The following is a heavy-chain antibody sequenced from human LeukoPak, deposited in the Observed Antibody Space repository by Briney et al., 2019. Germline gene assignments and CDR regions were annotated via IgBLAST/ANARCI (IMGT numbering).Heavy chain of an antibody. CDR1: GGTFSSYA. V-gene: IGHV1-69*05. J-gene: IGHJ4*02. CDR3: ARGERFSYKAFDY. CDR2: IIPIFGTA. Sequence: ASVKVSCKASGGTFSSYAISWVRQAPGQGLEWMGGIIPIFGTANYAQKFQGRVTITTDESTSTAYMELSSLRSEDTAVYYCARGERFSYKAFDYWGQGTLVTVSS. D-gene: IGHD3-3*01.